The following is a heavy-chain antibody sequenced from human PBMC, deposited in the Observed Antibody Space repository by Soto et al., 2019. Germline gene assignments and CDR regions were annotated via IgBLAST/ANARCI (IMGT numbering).Heavy chain of an antibody. CDR1: GFTFSNQA. CDR3: AKVGEEDYYDSSGYFDY. CDR2: VSGSGGFT. V-gene: IGHV3-23*01. D-gene: IGHD3-22*01. Sequence: GGSLRLSCAASGFTFSNQAMNWVRQAPGKGLEWVSSVSGSGGFTYYADSVKGRFTISRDNSKNTLYLQMNSLGAEDTAIYYCAKVGEEDYYDSSGYFDYWGQGTLVTVSS. J-gene: IGHJ4*02.